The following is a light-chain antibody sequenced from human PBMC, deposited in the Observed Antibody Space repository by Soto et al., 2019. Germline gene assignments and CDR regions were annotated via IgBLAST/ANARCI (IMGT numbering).Light chain of an antibody. V-gene: IGLV2-8*01. J-gene: IGLJ2*01. CDR3: SSYAGIDSLL. CDR2: EVS. CDR1: SSDVGGYNY. Sequence: QSALTQPPSASGSPGQSVTISCTGSSSDVGGYNYVSWYQQHPGKAPKLMIYEVSERPSGVPNRFSGSKSGNTASLTVSGLQTEDEADYYCSSYAGIDSLLFGGGTQLTVL.